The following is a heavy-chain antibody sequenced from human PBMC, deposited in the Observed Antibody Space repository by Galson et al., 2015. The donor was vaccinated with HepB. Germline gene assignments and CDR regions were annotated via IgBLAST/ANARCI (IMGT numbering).Heavy chain of an antibody. CDR3: VRFAAVADTCFDS. J-gene: IGHJ4*02. D-gene: IGHD6-19*01. CDR1: GLSFSSSS. CDR2: ISSSSSYI. Sequence: SLRLYCAASGLSFSSSSMNRFRQAPGKGLGSVSSISSSSSYIHYADSVKGRFTISRDNPKNSLQLQLNSLRAEDKAVYYRVRFAAVADTCFDSWGQGTLVTVSS. V-gene: IGHV3-21*01.